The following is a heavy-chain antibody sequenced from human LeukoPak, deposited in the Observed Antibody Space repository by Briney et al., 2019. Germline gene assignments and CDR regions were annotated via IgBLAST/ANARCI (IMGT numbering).Heavy chain of an antibody. Sequence: PSETLSLTCTVSGGSISSYYWSWIRQSPGKGLEWIGHIYHSGSTNYNPSLKSRVTKSLDTSKNQFSLKLTSVTSADTAVYYCARDGPAYTSRWYDYYYGLDVWGQGTTVTVSS. V-gene: IGHV4-59*01. CDR3: ARDGPAYTSRWYDYYYGLDV. CDR2: IYHSGST. CDR1: GGSISSYY. J-gene: IGHJ6*02. D-gene: IGHD2-2*01.